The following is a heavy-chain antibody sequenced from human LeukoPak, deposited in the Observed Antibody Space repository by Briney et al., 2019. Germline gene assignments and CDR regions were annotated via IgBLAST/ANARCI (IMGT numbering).Heavy chain of an antibody. D-gene: IGHD2-15*01. J-gene: IGHJ4*02. CDR2: ISYDGSNK. V-gene: IGHV3-30-3*01. CDR3: ARGSTSTPAPFGGTGDY. CDR1: GFTFSSYA. Sequence: GGSLRLSCAASGFTFSSYAMHWVRQAPGKGLEWVAVISYDGSNKYYADSVKGRFTISRDNSKNTLYLQMNSLRAEYTAVYYCARGSTSTPAPFGGTGDYWGQGTLVTASS.